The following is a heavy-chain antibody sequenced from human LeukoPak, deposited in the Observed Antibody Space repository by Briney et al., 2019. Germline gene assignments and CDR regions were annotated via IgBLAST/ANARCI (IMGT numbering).Heavy chain of an antibody. CDR1: GFTFSSYW. CDR2: INSDGSST. D-gene: IGHD4-17*01. CDR3: AKLLFYGDFDAFDI. Sequence: PGGSLRLSCAASGFTFSSYWMHWVRQAPGKGLVWVSRINSDGSSTSYADSVKGRFTISRDNAKNTLYLQMNSLRAEDTAVYYCAKLLFYGDFDAFDIWGQGTMVTVSS. J-gene: IGHJ3*02. V-gene: IGHV3-74*01.